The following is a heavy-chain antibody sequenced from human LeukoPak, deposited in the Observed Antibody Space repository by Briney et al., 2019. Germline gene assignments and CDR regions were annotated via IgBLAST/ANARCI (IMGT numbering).Heavy chain of an antibody. D-gene: IGHD6-13*01. J-gene: IGHJ4*02. V-gene: IGHV1-69*13. Sequence: SVKVSCKASGGTFSRYAISWVRQAPGQGLEWMGGIIPIFGTANYAQKFQGRVTITADESTSTAYMELSSLRSEDTAVYYCARGFAAAAGTSSFDYWGQGTLVTVSP. CDR3: ARGFAAAAGTSSFDY. CDR1: GGTFSRYA. CDR2: IIPIFGTA.